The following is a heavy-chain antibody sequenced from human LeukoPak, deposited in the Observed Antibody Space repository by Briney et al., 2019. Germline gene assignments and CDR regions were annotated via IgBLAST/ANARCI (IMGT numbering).Heavy chain of an antibody. CDR1: GYTFTGYY. D-gene: IGHD6-6*01. Sequence: ASVKVSCKASGYTFTGYYMHWVRQAPGQGLEWMGWINPNSGGTNYAQKFQGRVTMTRDTSISTAYMELRSLRSDDTAVYYCARDRAARLSIPVYWGQGTLVTVSS. CDR3: ARDRAARLSIPVY. V-gene: IGHV1-2*02. J-gene: IGHJ4*02. CDR2: INPNSGGT.